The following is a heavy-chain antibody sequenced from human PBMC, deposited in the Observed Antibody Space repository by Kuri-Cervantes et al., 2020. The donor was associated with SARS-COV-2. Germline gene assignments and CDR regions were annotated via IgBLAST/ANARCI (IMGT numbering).Heavy chain of an antibody. Sequence: GSLRLSCAVYGGSFSGYHWSWIRQPPGKGLEWIGEINHSGSTNYNPSLKSRVTISVDTSKNQFSLKLSSVTAADTAVYYCARGLHYGDYSLGIDYWGQGTLVTVSS. CDR1: GGSFSGYH. CDR3: ARGLHYGDYSLGIDY. J-gene: IGHJ4*02. D-gene: IGHD4-17*01. CDR2: INHSGST. V-gene: IGHV4-34*01.